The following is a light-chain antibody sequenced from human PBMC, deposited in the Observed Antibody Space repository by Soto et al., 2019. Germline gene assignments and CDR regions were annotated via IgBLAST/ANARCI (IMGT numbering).Light chain of an antibody. J-gene: IGLJ1*01. CDR2: GTT. Sequence: QSVLTQPPSVSGAPGQRVTISCTGSGSNIGAGYDLHWYQQLPGTAPKLLIYGTTNRPPGVPDRCSGSKYGTSASLVITGLQAEDEADFYCQSYDSSLSGFVFGTGTKVTVL. CDR1: GSNIGAGYD. CDR3: QSYDSSLSGFV. V-gene: IGLV1-40*01.